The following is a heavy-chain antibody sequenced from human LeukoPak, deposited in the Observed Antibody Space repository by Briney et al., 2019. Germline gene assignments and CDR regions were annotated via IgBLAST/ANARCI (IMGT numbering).Heavy chain of an antibody. Sequence: GRSLRLSCAASGFTVIASYVNWVRQAPGKGLEWVSLIDTGGSTYYAASVKGRFTISRDKSRNTLYLQMNSLRAEDTAVYYCARDLEFGGYGRGSLDDWGQGTLVTVSS. CDR1: GFTVIASY. V-gene: IGHV3-53*01. CDR3: ARDLEFGGYGRGSLDD. J-gene: IGHJ4*02. D-gene: IGHD3-16*01. CDR2: IDTGGST.